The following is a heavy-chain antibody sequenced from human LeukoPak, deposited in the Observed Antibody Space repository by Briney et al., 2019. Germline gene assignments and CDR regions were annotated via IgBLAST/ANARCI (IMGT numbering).Heavy chain of an antibody. CDR1: GYTLTSYD. D-gene: IGHD6-13*01. J-gene: IGHJ6*03. CDR2: MNPNSGNT. CDR3: ARRLLSSSWYRRYYYYMDV. V-gene: IGHV1-8*01. Sequence: ASVKVSCKASGYTLTSYDINWVRQATGQGLEWMGWMNPNSGNTGYAQKFQGRVTMTRNTSISTAYMELSSLRSEDTAVYYCARRLLSSSWYRRYYYYMDVWGKGTTVTVSS.